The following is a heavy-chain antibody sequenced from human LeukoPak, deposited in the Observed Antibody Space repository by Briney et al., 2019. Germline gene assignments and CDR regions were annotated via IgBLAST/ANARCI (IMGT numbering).Heavy chain of an antibody. Sequence: PSETLSLTCTVSGGSISSSSYYWGWIRQPPGKGLEWIGSIYYRGSTYYNPSLKSRVTISVDTSKNQFSLKLSSVTAADTAVYFCARDYYYYYMDVWGKGTTVTVSS. V-gene: IGHV4-39*07. CDR2: IYYRGST. CDR3: ARDYYYYYMDV. CDR1: GGSISSSSYY. J-gene: IGHJ6*03.